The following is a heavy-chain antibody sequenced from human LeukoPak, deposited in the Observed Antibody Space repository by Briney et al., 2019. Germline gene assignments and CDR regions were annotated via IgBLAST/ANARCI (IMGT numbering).Heavy chain of an antibody. CDR3: ARYRHLYY. CDR2: ISSSSSYI. D-gene: IGHD3-16*01. J-gene: IGHJ4*02. CDR1: GFTFSSYS. V-gene: IGHV3-21*01. Sequence: PGGSLRLSCAASGFTFSSYSMNWVRQAPGKGLEWVSSISSSSSYIYYADSVKGRFTISRDNTKSSLYLQMNSLRAEDTAMYYCARYRHLYYWGQGTLVTVSS.